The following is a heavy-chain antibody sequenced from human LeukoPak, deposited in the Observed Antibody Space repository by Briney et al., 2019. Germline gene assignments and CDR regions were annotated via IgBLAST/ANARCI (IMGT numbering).Heavy chain of an antibody. CDR3: ASGYGSKDY. Sequence: SQTLSLTCTVSGGSISSGSYYWSWIRRPAGKGLEWTGRIYTSGSTNYNPSLKSRVTISVDTSKNQFSLKLSSVTAADTAVYYCASGYGSKDYWGQGTLVTVSS. J-gene: IGHJ4*02. D-gene: IGHD5-24*01. CDR1: GGSISSGSYY. V-gene: IGHV4-61*02. CDR2: IYTSGST.